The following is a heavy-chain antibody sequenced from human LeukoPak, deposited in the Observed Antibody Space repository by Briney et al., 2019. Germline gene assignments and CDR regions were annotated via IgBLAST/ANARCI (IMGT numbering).Heavy chain of an antibody. CDR1: GYALTNFG. J-gene: IGHJ5*02. Sequence: ASVKVSGKDAGYALTNFGISWVRQAPGQGLEWMGWISPYNGNTDYPQKVRGRVTMTTDTSTSTAYMELRSLRSDDTAVYYCARGGVGHCSGGSCPTSWFDPWGQGTLVTVSS. D-gene: IGHD2-15*01. CDR3: ARGGVGHCSGGSCPTSWFDP. V-gene: IGHV1-18*01. CDR2: ISPYNGNT.